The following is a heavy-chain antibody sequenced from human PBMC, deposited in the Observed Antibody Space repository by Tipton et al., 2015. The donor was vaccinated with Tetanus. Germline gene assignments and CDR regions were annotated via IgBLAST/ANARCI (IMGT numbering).Heavy chain of an antibody. D-gene: IGHD6-25*01. CDR3: ASGSALDY. J-gene: IGHJ4*02. V-gene: IGHV3-23*01. CDR2: ISVRGSHT. Sequence: SLRLSCAASGFTFSSYSMNWVRQAPGKGLEWVSGISVRGSHTYYADPVKGRFSISRDNSKNTVYLQMNSLRDEDTAVYYCASGSALDYWGQGTLVTVSS. CDR1: GFTFSSYS.